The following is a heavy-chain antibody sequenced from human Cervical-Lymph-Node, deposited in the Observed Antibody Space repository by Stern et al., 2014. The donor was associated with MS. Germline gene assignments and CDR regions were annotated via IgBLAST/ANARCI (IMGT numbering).Heavy chain of an antibody. D-gene: IGHD2-8*01. CDR2: ISYDGNHK. Sequence: VQLVESVGAVVQPGRSLRLSWAASGFTFSSYGMHWVRPAPGKGLEWVTVISYDGNHKYYAASVKGRFTISRDNSKNTLHLQMNSVTPDDTAIYYCARDYEDTSMLFDHWGQGTLVTVSS. V-gene: IGHV3-30*03. J-gene: IGHJ4*02. CDR3: ARDYEDTSMLFDH. CDR1: GFTFSSYG.